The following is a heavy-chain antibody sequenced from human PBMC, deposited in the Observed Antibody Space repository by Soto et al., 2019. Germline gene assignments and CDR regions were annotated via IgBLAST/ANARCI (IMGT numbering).Heavy chain of an antibody. D-gene: IGHD1-26*01. CDR1: GFTFSSCA. J-gene: IGHJ6*02. CDR3: GKGRSYYYYYGVDV. Sequence: EVHLLESGGALVQPGGTLRLSCAASGFTFSSCAMGWVRQAPGKGLEWVSDIIDSGGSTYYADAVKGRFTISRDNSKSTLYLQMNSLRAADTAVYYCGKGRSYYYYYGVDVWGQGTTVTVS. V-gene: IGHV3-23*01. CDR2: IIDSGGST.